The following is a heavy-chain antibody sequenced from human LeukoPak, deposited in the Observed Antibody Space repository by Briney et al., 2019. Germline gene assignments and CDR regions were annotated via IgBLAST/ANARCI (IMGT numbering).Heavy chain of an antibody. V-gene: IGHV4-39*07. CDR2: IYYSGST. J-gene: IGHJ4*02. CDR3: ARGGPSLRYFDWHKKYYFDY. Sequence: SETLSLTCTVSGGSMSSSSYYWGWIRQPPGKGLEWIGSIYYSGSTYQNPSLKSRVTISVDTSKNQFSLKLSSVTAADTAVYYCARGGPSLRYFDWHKKYYFDYWGQGTLVTVSS. CDR1: GGSMSSSSYY. D-gene: IGHD3-9*01.